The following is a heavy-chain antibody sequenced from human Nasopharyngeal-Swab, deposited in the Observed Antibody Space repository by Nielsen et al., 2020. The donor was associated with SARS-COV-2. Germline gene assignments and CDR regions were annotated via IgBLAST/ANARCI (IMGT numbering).Heavy chain of an antibody. J-gene: IGHJ3*02. CDR2: ISGSGGST. D-gene: IGHD4-17*01. Sequence: GESPKIPCAASGFTLSSYAMSWVRQAPGKGLEWVSAISGSGGSTYYADSVKGRFTISRDNSKNTLYLQMNSLRAEDTAVYYCAKTLSDYGDYVDAFDIWGQGTMVTVSS. CDR3: AKTLSDYGDYVDAFDI. CDR1: GFTLSSYA. V-gene: IGHV3-23*01.